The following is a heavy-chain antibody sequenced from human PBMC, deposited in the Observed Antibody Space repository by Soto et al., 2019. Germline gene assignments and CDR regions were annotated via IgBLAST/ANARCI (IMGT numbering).Heavy chain of an antibody. Sequence: SETLSLTCTVSGGSISSYYWSWIRQPPGKGLEWIGYIYYSGITNYNPSLKSRVTISVDTSKNQFSLKLSSVTAADTAMYYCARDLDYGGNSEASDVWGQGTMVTVSS. CDR3: ARDLDYGGNSEASDV. D-gene: IGHD4-17*01. J-gene: IGHJ3*01. CDR1: GGSISSYY. CDR2: IYYSGIT. V-gene: IGHV4-59*01.